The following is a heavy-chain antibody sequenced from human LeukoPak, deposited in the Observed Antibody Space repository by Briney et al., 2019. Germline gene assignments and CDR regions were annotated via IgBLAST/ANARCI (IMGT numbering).Heavy chain of an antibody. CDR1: GYSISSGYY. Sequence: SETLSLTCTVSGYSISSGYYWGWIRQPPGKGLEWIGSIYHSGSTYYNPSLKSRVTISVDTSKNQFSLKLSSVTAADTAVYYCAKEYDFWSGYRGNWFDPWGQGTLVTVSS. CDR2: IYHSGST. CDR3: AKEYDFWSGYRGNWFDP. V-gene: IGHV4-38-2*02. J-gene: IGHJ5*02. D-gene: IGHD3-3*01.